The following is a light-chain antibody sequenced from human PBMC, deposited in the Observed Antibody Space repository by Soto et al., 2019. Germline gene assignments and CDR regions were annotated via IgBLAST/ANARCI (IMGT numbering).Light chain of an antibody. CDR1: QSVSTW. CDR2: GVS. Sequence: DIQMTQSPSTLSASVGDRVTITCRASQSVSTWLAWYQQKPGEAPKVLIYGVSSLESGVPSRFSGSGSGTEFTLTISSLQPDDFANYYCQQYNSYSWTFGQGTKVEIK. CDR3: QQYNSYSWT. V-gene: IGKV1-5*01. J-gene: IGKJ1*01.